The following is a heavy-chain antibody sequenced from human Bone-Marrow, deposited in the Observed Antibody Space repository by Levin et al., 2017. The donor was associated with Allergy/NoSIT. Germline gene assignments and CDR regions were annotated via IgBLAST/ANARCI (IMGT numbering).Heavy chain of an antibody. CDR2: IYSGGST. CDR1: GFTVSSNY. CDR3: ARSLFVGSSSWYGYVDY. J-gene: IGHJ4*02. V-gene: IGHV3-53*01. Sequence: GGSLRLSCAASGFTVSSNYMSWIRQAPGKGLEWVSVIYSGGSTYYADSVKGRFTISRDNSKNTLYLQMNSLRAEDTAVYYCARSLFVGSSSWYGYVDYWGQGTLVTVSS. D-gene: IGHD6-13*01.